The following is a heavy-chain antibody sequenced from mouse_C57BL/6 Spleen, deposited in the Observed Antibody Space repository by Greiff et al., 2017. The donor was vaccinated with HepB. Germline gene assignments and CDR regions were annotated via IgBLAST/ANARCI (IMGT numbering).Heavy chain of an antibody. CDR1: GYTFTSYW. V-gene: IGHV1-52*01. J-gene: IGHJ1*03. D-gene: IGHD2-3*01. Sequence: QVQLQQPGAELVRPGSSVKLSCKASGYTFTSYWMHWVKQRPIQGLEWIGNIDPSDSETHYNQKFKDKATLTVDKSSSTAYMQLSSLTSEDSAVYYCARDGDYDGYFDVWGTGTTVTVSS. CDR2: IDPSDSET. CDR3: ARDGDYDGYFDV.